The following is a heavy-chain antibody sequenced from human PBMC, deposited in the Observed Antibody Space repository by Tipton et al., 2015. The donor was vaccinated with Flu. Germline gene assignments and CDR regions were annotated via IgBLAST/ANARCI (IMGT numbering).Heavy chain of an antibody. CDR2: VYDDGRT. J-gene: IGHJ4*02. Sequence: AVSGFTVSTSYMSWVRQPPGKGLEWVSIVYDDGRTYYADSVEGRFAISRDNSKNILYLQMNGLRADDTAVYFCARDEGGTYPDWGQGTLVTVSS. D-gene: IGHD1-14*01. CDR3: ARDEGGTYPD. V-gene: IGHV3-53*01. CDR1: GFTVSTSY.